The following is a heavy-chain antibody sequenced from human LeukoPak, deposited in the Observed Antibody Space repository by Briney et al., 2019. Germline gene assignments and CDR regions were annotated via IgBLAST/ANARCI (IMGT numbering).Heavy chain of an antibody. V-gene: IGHV4-59*01. J-gene: IGHJ3*02. Sequence: KPSETLSLTCAVYGGSFNGYYWSWIRQPPGKGLEWTGYIFYTGRTNYNPSLKSRVTMSVDTSKNQFSLKLSSVTAADTAVYYCARYLGGCSGGTCYTNDAFDIWGQGTVVTVSS. CDR3: ARYLGGCSGGTCYTNDAFDI. D-gene: IGHD2-15*01. CDR2: IFYTGRT. CDR1: GGSFNGYY.